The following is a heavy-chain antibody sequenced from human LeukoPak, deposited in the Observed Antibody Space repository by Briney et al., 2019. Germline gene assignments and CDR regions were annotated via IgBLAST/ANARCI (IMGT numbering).Heavy chain of an antibody. CDR3: AKAPGEQWLMPIFDY. D-gene: IGHD6-19*01. CDR1: GFTFAGYW. CDR2: ISWNSGSI. V-gene: IGHV3-9*01. Sequence: GGSLRLSCAGSGFTFAGYWMHWDRQAPGKGLEWVSGISWNSGSIGYADSVKGRFTISRDNAKNSLYLQMNSLRAEDTALYYCAKAPGEQWLMPIFDYWGQGTLVTVSS. J-gene: IGHJ4*02.